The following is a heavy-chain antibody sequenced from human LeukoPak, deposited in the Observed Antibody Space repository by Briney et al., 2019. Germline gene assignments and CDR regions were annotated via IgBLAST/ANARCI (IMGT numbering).Heavy chain of an antibody. D-gene: IGHD3-16*02. CDR1: GFTFSSYA. CDR2: ISGSGGST. J-gene: IGHJ4*02. Sequence: GGSLRLSCAASGFTFSSYAMSWVRQAPGKGLEWVSDISGSGGSTYYADSVKGRFTISRDNSKNTLYLQMNSLRAEDTAVYYCAKDMITFGGVIVKYFDYWGQGTLVTVSS. CDR3: AKDMITFGGVIVKYFDY. V-gene: IGHV3-23*01.